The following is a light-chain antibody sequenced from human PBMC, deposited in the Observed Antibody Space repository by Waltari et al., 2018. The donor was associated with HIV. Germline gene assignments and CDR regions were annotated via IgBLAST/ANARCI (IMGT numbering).Light chain of an antibody. CDR1: VLAKKY. CDR2: KDS. J-gene: IGLJ2*01. CDR3: YSAADNNLGV. V-gene: IGLV3-27*01. Sequence: SYELTQPSSVSVSPGQTARITCSGDVLAKKYARWFQQKPGQAPGLGIYKDSERPSGIPERFSGSSSGTTVTLTISGAQVEDEADYYWYSAADNNLGVFGGGTKLTVL.